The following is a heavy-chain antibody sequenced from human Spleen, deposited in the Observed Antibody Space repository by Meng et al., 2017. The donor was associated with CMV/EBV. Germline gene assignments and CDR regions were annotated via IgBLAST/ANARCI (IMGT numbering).Heavy chain of an antibody. J-gene: IGHJ6*02. V-gene: IGHV3-7*01. D-gene: IGHD1-26*01. CDR2: IKGDGSQK. CDR3: ARDTSGSYIYYYYGMDV. CDR1: GFTFRNYW. Sequence: GESLKISCAASGFTFRNYWMSWVRQAPGKGLEWVANIKGDGSQKYYIDSVKGRFATSRDNAENSLFLQMNTLRAEDTAVYYCARDTSGSYIYYYYGMDVWGQGTTVTVSS.